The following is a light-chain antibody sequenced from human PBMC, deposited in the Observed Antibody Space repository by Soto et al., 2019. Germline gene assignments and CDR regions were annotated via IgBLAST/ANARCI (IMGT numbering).Light chain of an antibody. CDR3: QQYDNLPIT. CDR1: KSFRSN. J-gene: IGKJ5*01. V-gene: IGKV3D-15*02. CDR2: GAS. Sequence: EIVMLQYHATLSVSPGERAALSWRASKSFRSNLAWYQQRPGQAPRLLIYGASTRDTGIPDRFSGSESGTEFTLTISILQPEDIATYYCQQYDNLPITFGQGTRLEIK.